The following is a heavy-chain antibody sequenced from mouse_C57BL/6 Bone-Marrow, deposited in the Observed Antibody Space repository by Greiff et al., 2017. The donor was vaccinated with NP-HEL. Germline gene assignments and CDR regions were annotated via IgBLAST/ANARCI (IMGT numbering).Heavy chain of an antibody. CDR3: ARDAMDY. CDR1: GFTFSSYG. Sequence: EVMLVESGGDLVKPGGSLKLSCAASGFTFSSYGMSWVRQTPDKRLEWVATISSGGSFTYYPDSVKGRFTISRDNAKNTLYLQMSNLKSEDTAMYYCARDAMDYWGQGTSVTVSS. V-gene: IGHV5-6*01. CDR2: ISSGGSFT. J-gene: IGHJ4*01.